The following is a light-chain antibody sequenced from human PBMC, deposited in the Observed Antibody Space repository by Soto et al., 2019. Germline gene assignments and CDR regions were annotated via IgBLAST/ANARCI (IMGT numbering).Light chain of an antibody. J-gene: IGLJ1*01. CDR2: DVS. Sequence: QSALTQPASVSGSPGQSITISCTGTSSDVGGYNYVSWYQHHPGKAPKLMIYDVSNRPSGVTNSFSGSKSGNTASLTIFGLQAEDEAGYYCSSYTSSSTLYVFGTGTKVTVL. V-gene: IGLV2-14*03. CDR3: SSYTSSSTLYV. CDR1: SSDVGGYNY.